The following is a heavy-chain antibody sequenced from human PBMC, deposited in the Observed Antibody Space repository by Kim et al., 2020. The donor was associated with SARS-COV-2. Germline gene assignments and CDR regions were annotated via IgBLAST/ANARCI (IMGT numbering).Heavy chain of an antibody. V-gene: IGHV3-33*01. D-gene: IGHD2-21*02. J-gene: IGHJ4*02. Sequence: GGSLRLSCAASGFTFNAYSMHWVRQPPGKGLEWVAVIWYDEDKKYYAESVKGRFIVSRDNSNNTLYLQVNSLKAEDTAVYYCARDSTADYFDYSGQGT. CDR2: IWYDEDKK. CDR1: GFTFNAYS. CDR3: ARDSTADYFDY.